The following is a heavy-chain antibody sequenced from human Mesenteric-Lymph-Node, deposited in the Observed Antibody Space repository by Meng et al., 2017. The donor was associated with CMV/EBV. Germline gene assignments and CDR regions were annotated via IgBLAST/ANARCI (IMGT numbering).Heavy chain of an antibody. J-gene: IGHJ4*02. CDR1: EYIFTRYW. D-gene: IGHD3-22*01. V-gene: IGHV5-51*01. Sequence: GESLKISCKGSEYIFTRYWIGWVRQVPGRGLEWMGLIQPGNSDNRYSPSLQGQVTISADKSINTAYLQWSSLKASDTAMYYCARRDSSGYYYSHFDYWGQGTLVTVSS. CDR2: IQPGNSDN. CDR3: ARRDSSGYYYSHFDY.